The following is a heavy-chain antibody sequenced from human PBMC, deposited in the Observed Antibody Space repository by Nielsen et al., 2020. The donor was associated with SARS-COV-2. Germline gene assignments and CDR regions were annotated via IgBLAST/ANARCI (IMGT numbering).Heavy chain of an antibody. CDR3: ARRPHNLDDHFDS. Sequence: GESLKISCLGSGYRFSKYWIGWVRHMPGKGLEWVGIIYPSDSHTLYSPSFQGQVTISADRSTNTAYLQWSSLKASDTAIYYCARRPHNLDDHFDSWGQGTLVTVSS. D-gene: IGHD1-14*01. CDR2: IYPSDSHT. J-gene: IGHJ4*02. V-gene: IGHV5-51*01. CDR1: GYRFSKYW.